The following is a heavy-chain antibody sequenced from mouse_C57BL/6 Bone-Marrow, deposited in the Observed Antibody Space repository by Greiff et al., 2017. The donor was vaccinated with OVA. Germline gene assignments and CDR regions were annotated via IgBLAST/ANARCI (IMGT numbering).Heavy chain of an antibody. J-gene: IGHJ4*01. D-gene: IGHD1-1*02. CDR3: TRDYGYYAMDY. V-gene: IGHV1-15*01. CDR2: IDPETGGT. CDR1: GYTFTDYE. Sequence: QVQLQQSGAELVRPGASVTLSCKASGYTFTDYEMHWVKQTPVHGLEWIGAIDPETGGTAYNQKFKGKAILTADKSSSTAYMELRSLTSEDSAVYYCTRDYGYYAMDYWGQGTSGTVSS.